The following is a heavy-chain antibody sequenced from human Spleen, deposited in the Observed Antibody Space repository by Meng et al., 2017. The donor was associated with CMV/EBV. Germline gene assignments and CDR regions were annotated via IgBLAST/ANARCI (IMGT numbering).Heavy chain of an antibody. V-gene: IGHV3-23*01. CDR3: AIPIAVAGTHDY. J-gene: IGHJ4*02. D-gene: IGHD6-19*01. Sequence: GESLKISCTGSGFTFSAYVMSWVHQAPGKGLEWVSTISGSDGTKDYADSVKGRFTVSRDNSERTLYLEMSSLRVDDTAVYYCAIPIAVAGTHDYWGQGALVTVSS. CDR2: ISGSDGTK. CDR1: GFTFSAYV.